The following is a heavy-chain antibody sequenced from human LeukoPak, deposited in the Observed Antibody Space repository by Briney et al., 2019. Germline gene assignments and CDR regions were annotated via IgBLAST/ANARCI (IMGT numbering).Heavy chain of an antibody. D-gene: IGHD1-26*01. Sequence: GASVKVSCKASGYTFTSYGISWVRQAPGQGLEWMGWISAYNGNTNYAQKLQGRVTMTTDTSTSTAYMELRSLRSDDTAVYYCAKGSGWEVSYYYYYMDVWGKGTTVTISS. CDR1: GYTFTSYG. V-gene: IGHV1-18*01. J-gene: IGHJ6*03. CDR2: ISAYNGNT. CDR3: AKGSGWEVSYYYYYMDV.